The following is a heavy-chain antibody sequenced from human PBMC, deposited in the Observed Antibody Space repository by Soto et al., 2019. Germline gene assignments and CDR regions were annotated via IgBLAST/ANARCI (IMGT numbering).Heavy chain of an antibody. CDR3: ARDPKTSGGQHWAFNYFDS. CDR2: ISYDGTNK. V-gene: IGHV3-30-3*01. CDR1: GFSFSISP. J-gene: IGHJ4*02. Sequence: QVQLGESGGGVVQPGRSLRLSCAASGFSFSISPMHWVRQAPGKGPEWVALISYDGTNKFYADSVKGRFTISRDNSKSTLYLQVESLRPEDEAVYYCARDPKTSGGQHWAFNYFDSWGQGTLVTVSS. D-gene: IGHD7-27*01.